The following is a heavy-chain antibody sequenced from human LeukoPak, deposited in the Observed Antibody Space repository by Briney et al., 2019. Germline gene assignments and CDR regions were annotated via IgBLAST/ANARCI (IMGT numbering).Heavy chain of an antibody. D-gene: IGHD3-22*01. CDR2: ISYDGSNK. Sequence: GGSLRLSCAASGFTFSSYGMHWVRQAPGKGLEWVAVISYDGSNKYYAASVKGRFTISRDFSKNTVFLHMNSLRAEDTAVYYCARTITMIVVVTPFDYWGQGTLVTVSS. CDR3: ARTITMIVVVTPFDY. J-gene: IGHJ4*02. CDR1: GFTFSSYG. V-gene: IGHV3-30*03.